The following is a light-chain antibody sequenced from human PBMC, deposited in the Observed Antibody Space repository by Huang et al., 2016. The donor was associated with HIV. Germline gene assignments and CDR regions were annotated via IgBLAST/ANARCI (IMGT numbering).Light chain of an antibody. CDR3: QQYDNLPLYT. J-gene: IGKJ2*01. CDR2: DAS. CDR1: QDISNY. Sequence: DIQMTQSPSSLSASVGDRVTITCQASQDISNYLNWYQQKPGKAPKLLIYDASNLETGVPSRFSGIGSGTDFTFTISSLQPEDIATYYCQQYDNLPLYTFGQGTKLEIK. V-gene: IGKV1-33*01.